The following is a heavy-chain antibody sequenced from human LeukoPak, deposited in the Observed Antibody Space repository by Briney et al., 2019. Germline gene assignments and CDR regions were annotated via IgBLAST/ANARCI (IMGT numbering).Heavy chain of an antibody. D-gene: IGHD2-2*01. CDR3: AREGPAYCSSTSCYELGFDP. CDR2: IIPILGIA. J-gene: IGHJ5*02. Sequence: SVKVSCKASGGTFSSYTISWVRQAPGQGLEWMGRIIPILGIANYAQKFQGRVTITADKSKSTAYMELSSLRSEDTAVYYCAREGPAYCSSTSCYELGFDPWGRGTLVTVSS. V-gene: IGHV1-69*04. CDR1: GGTFSSYT.